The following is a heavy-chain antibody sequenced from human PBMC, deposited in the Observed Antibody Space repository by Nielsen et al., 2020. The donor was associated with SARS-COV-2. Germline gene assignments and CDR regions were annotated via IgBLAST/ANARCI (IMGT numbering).Heavy chain of an antibody. CDR1: GFTFDDYG. V-gene: IGHV3-20*01. CDR2: ANWNGDST. Sequence: GGSLRLSCAASGFTFDDYGMSWVRQAPGKGLEWVSGANWNGDSTNYADSVKGRFTISRDNAKKYLYLQMNRLKAEDTALYHCARGAINWYFDLWGRGTLVTVSS. D-gene: IGHD1-26*01. J-gene: IGHJ2*01. CDR3: ARGAINWYFDL.